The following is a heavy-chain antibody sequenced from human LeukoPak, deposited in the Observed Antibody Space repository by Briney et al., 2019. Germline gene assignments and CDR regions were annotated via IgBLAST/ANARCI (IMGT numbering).Heavy chain of an antibody. Sequence: SETLSLTCTVSGHSIINSYYWGWIRQPPGKGLEWIGSIYHTGSTYYNPSLKSRVRMSVDTSKNQLSLQLNSVTAADTAVYYCARAVDSSGFSCFQHWGQGTLVSVSS. D-gene: IGHD3-22*01. V-gene: IGHV4-38-2*02. CDR3: ARAVDSSGFSCFQH. CDR1: GHSIINSYY. CDR2: IYHTGST. J-gene: IGHJ1*01.